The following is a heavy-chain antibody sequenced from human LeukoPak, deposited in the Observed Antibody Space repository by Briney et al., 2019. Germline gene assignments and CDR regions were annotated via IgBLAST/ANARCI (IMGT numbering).Heavy chain of an antibody. CDR1: GFTFSPYA. Sequence: PGGSLRLSCSASGFTFSPYAMNWVRQAPGKGLEYVSAMNSNGGTPYYADSVQGRFTISRDDPKDTLYLQMSSLRAEDTAVYYCVKGRGYYYYYGMDVWGRGTMVIVSS. V-gene: IGHV3-64D*06. J-gene: IGHJ6*04. CDR3: VKGRGYYYYYGMDV. CDR2: MNSNGGTP.